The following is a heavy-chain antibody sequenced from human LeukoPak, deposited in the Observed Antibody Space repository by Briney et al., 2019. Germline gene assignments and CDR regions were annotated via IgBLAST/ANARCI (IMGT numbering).Heavy chain of an antibody. V-gene: IGHV4-39*01. D-gene: IGHD6-6*01. J-gene: IGHJ3*02. Sequence: SETLSLTCTVSGGSISSSSYYWGWIRQPPGKGLEWIGSIYYSGSTYYNPSLKSRVTISVDTSKNQFSLKLSSVTAADTAVYYCATRYSSSSDDDGFDIWGQGTMATVSS. CDR1: GGSISSSSYY. CDR3: ATRYSSSSDDDGFDI. CDR2: IYYSGST.